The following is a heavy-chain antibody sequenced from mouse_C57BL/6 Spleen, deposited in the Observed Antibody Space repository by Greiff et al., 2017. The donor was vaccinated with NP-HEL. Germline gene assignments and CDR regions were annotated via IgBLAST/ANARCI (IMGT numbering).Heavy chain of an antibody. CDR2: ISSGSSTI. Sequence: EVQGVESGGGLVKPGGSLKLSCAASGFTFSDYGMHWVRQAPEKGLEWVAYISSGSSTIYYADTVKGRFTISRDNAKNTLFLQMTSLRSEDTAMYYCARGGKEGYYYAMDYWGQGTSVTVSS. D-gene: IGHD1-3*01. J-gene: IGHJ4*01. CDR3: ARGGKEGYYYAMDY. V-gene: IGHV5-17*01. CDR1: GFTFSDYG.